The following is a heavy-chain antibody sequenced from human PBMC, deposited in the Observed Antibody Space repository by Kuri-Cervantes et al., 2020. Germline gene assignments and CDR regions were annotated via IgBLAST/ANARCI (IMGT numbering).Heavy chain of an antibody. J-gene: IGHJ3*02. V-gene: IGHV3-30*01. D-gene: IGHD2-15*01. CDR1: GFTFSSYA. Sequence: GGSLRLSCAASGFTFSSYAMHWVRQAPGKGLEWVAVISYDGSNKYYADSVKGRFTISRDNSKNTLYLQMNSLRAEDTAVHYCAKAYSDPYGFRDAFDIWGQGTMVIVSS. CDR2: ISYDGSNK. CDR3: AKAYSDPYGFRDAFDI.